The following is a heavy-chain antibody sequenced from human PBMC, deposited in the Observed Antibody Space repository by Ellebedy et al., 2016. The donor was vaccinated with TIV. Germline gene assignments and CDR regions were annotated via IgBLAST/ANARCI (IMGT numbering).Heavy chain of an antibody. J-gene: IGHJ4*02. Sequence: GESLKISCAASGFTFSSYSMNWVRQAPGKGLEWVSYISSSSSTIYYADSVKGRFTISRDNAKNSLYLQMNSLRAEDTAVYYCARKESGYLSWGQGTLVTVSS. CDR3: ARKESGYLS. V-gene: IGHV3-48*01. CDR2: ISSSSSTI. CDR1: GFTFSSYS. D-gene: IGHD3-3*01.